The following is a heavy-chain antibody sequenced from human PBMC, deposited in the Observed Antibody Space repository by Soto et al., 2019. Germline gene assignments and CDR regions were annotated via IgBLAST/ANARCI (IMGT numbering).Heavy chain of an antibody. D-gene: IGHD3-22*01. V-gene: IGHV1-18*01. CDR3: ARAGQYYDSSGYAN. J-gene: IGHJ4*02. CDR1: GYSFATSG. Sequence: QVKLVQSGTEVKQPGASMKVSCKASGYSFATSGISWVRQAPGQGLEWMGWISAYNGNTNYDQKVQDRVTMTTDTSTSTAYLELRNLRSDDTAVYYCARAGQYYDSSGYANCGQGTLVTVSS. CDR2: ISAYNGNT.